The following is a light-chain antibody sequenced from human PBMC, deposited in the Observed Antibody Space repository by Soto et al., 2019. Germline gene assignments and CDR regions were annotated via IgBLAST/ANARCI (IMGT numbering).Light chain of an antibody. CDR1: SSDVGDYNY. J-gene: IGLJ2*01. CDR3: SSYTSSATLV. CDR2: EVF. Sequence: QSALTQPASVSGSPGQSITISCTATSSDVGDYNYVSWYQQYPGKAPKLVIYEVFNRPSGVSHRLSGSKSDNTASLIISGLQTEDEADYYCSSYTSSATLVFGGGTKVTVL. V-gene: IGLV2-14*01.